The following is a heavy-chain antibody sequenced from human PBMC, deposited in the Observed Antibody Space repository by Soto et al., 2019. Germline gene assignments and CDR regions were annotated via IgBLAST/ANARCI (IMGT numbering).Heavy chain of an antibody. D-gene: IGHD6-13*01. V-gene: IGHV4-4*02. CDR1: GCSISSSNW. CDR3: ARALATDAFDI. CDR2: IYHSGST. J-gene: IGHJ3*02. Sequence: SETLSLTCAFSGCSISSSNWWSWVRQPPGKGLEWIGEIYHSGSTNYNPSLKSRVTISVDKSKNHFSLKLSSVTAADTAVYYCARALATDAFDIWGQGTMVTVSS.